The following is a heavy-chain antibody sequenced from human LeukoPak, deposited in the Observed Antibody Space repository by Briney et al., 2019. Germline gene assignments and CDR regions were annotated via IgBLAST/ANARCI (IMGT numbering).Heavy chain of an antibody. CDR3: ARSCSGGSCYGGFDY. Sequence: GGSLRLSCAASGFTFSSYSMNWVRQAPGKGLEWVSYISSSGSTIYYADSVKGRFTISRDNAKNSLYLQMNSLRAEDTAVYYCARSCSGGSCYGGFDYWGQGTLVTVSS. D-gene: IGHD2-15*01. CDR1: GFTFSSYS. V-gene: IGHV3-48*04. J-gene: IGHJ4*02. CDR2: ISSSGSTI.